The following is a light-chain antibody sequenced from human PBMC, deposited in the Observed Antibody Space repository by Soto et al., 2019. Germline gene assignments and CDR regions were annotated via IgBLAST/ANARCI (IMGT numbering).Light chain of an antibody. V-gene: IGKV1-5*01. CDR1: QSVRNW. J-gene: IGKJ1*01. CDR3: QQYNAYSPWT. Sequence: DIQMTQSPSTLSASVGDRVTITCRASQSVRNWLAWFQQKPGKAPKLLIYYASSLESGVPSRFSGSGSGTEFTLTISSLQPDDFATYYCQQYNAYSPWTFGQGTKVEI. CDR2: YAS.